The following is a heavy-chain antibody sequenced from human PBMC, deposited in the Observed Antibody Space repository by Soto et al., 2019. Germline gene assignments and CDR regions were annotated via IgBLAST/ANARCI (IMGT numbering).Heavy chain of an antibody. V-gene: IGHV4-34*01. CDR2: INHSGST. D-gene: IGHD2-15*01. CDR1: GGSFSGYY. Sequence: SETLSLTCAVYGGSFSGYYWSWVRQPPGKGLEWIGEINHSGSTNYNPSLKSRVTISVDTSKNQFSLKLSSVTAADTAVYYCASSGGSNFDYWGQGTLVTVSS. J-gene: IGHJ4*02. CDR3: ASSGGSNFDY.